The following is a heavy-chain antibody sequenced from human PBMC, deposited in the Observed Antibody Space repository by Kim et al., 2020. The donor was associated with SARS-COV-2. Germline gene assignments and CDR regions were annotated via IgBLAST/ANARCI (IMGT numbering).Heavy chain of an antibody. CDR1: GFTFSSYA. J-gene: IGHJ4*02. CDR2: ISGSGGST. D-gene: IGHD3-9*01. V-gene: IGHV3-23*01. CDR3: AKVGRYFDWLFLYYFDY. Sequence: GGSLRLSCAASGFTFSSYAMSWVRQAPGKGLEWVSAISGSGGSTYYADSVKGRFTISRDNSKNTLYLQMNSLRAEDTAVYYCAKVGRYFDWLFLYYFDYWGQGALVTVSS.